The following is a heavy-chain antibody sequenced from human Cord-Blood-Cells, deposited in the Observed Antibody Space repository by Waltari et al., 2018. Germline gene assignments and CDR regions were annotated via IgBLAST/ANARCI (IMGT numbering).Heavy chain of an antibody. V-gene: IGHV3-74*01. CDR3: ARDMGYSYGDDAFDI. D-gene: IGHD5-18*01. J-gene: IGHJ3*02. CDR2: INSDGSST. CDR1: GLTFGSYW. Sequence: EVQLVESGGGLVQPGGSLRLSCAASGLTFGSYWLHWVRQAPGKGLVWVSRINSDGSSTSYADSVKGRFTISRDNAKNTLYLQMNSLRAEDTAVYYCARDMGYSYGDDAFDIWGQGTMVTVSS.